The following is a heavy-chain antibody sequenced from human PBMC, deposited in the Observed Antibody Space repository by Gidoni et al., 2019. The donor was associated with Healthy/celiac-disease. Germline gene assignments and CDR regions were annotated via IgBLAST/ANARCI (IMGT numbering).Heavy chain of an antibody. Sequence: EVQLVESGGGLVKPGGSLRLSCAASGCIFSSYSMNWVRQAPGKGLEWVSSISSSSSYIYYADSGKGRFTIYRDNAKNSLYLQMNSLRAEDTAVYYCARDSMGAAAGTFDYWGQGTLVTVSS. D-gene: IGHD6-13*01. CDR1: GCIFSSYS. CDR3: ARDSMGAAAGTFDY. V-gene: IGHV3-21*01. J-gene: IGHJ4*02. CDR2: ISSSSSYI.